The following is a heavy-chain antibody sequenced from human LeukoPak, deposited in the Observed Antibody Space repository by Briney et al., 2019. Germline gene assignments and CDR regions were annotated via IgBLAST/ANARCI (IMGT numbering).Heavy chain of an antibody. V-gene: IGHV1-69*04. CDR3: ARDRRYYDILTGYDY. CDR1: GYTFTSYD. CDR2: IIPILGIA. D-gene: IGHD3-9*01. J-gene: IGHJ4*02. Sequence: SVKASCKASGYTFTSYDINWVRQATGQGLERMGRIIPILGIANYAQKFQGRVTITADKSTSTAYMELNSLRSGDTAVYYCARDRRYYDILTGYDYWGQGTLVTVSS.